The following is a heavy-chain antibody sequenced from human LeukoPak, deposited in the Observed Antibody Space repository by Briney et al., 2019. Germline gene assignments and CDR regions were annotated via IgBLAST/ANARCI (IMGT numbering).Heavy chain of an antibody. V-gene: IGHV3-21*04. D-gene: IGHD3-22*01. CDR2: ISSGSSYI. J-gene: IGHJ4*02. CDR3: ARGYYDSSPGIDY. CDR1: GFTFSSYT. Sequence: GGSLRLSCAASGFTFSSYTMHWVRQAPGKGLEWVSSISSGSSYIYYADSVKGRFTISRDNAKNSLYLQMNSLRSDDTAVYYCARGYYDSSPGIDYWGQGTLVTVSS.